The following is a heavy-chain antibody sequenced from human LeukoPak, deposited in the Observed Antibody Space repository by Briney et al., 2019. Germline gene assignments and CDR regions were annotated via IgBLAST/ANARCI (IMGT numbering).Heavy chain of an antibody. CDR3: AGLVGRYSSGLYYYYFDY. CDR1: GDSINSLDL. J-gene: IGHJ4*02. D-gene: IGHD3-22*01. CDR2: MYLSGTT. Sequence: SETLSLTCTVSGDSINSLDLWSWVRQPPGKGLEWIGEMYLSGTTHSNPSVKSRVTISIDESKNQFFLNLSSVTAADTAVYYCAGLVGRYSSGLYYYYFDYWGQGTLVTVSS. V-gene: IGHV4-4*02.